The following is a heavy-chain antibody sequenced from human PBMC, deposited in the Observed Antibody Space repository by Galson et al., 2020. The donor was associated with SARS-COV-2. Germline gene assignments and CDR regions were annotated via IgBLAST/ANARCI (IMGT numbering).Heavy chain of an antibody. J-gene: IGHJ4*02. CDR2: ISVGGTYI. V-gene: IGHV3-21*01. CDR3: ATRDSSGH. CDR1: GFTFSNYA. Sequence: GGSLSLSCAASGFTFSNYAMTWLRQAPGKGLEWISSISVGGTYIYYADPVKGRFTISRDDAKNSLYLQMSSLRAEDTGVYYCATRDSSGHWGQGTRVTVSS. D-gene: IGHD3-22*01.